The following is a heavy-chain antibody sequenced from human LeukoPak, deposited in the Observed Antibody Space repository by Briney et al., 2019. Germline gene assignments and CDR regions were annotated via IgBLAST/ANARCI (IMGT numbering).Heavy chain of an antibody. Sequence: NTSETLSLTCTVSGGSITNYYWSWIRQPPGEGLEWIGYVYASGATNSNPSLKSRVTISVDTSKNQFSLKLSSVTAADTAVYYCARHGKGVTYFYTFDIWGQGTVVAVSS. CDR3: ARHGKGVTYFYTFDI. D-gene: IGHD2/OR15-2a*01. CDR1: GGSITNYY. J-gene: IGHJ3*02. CDR2: VYASGAT. V-gene: IGHV4-59*08.